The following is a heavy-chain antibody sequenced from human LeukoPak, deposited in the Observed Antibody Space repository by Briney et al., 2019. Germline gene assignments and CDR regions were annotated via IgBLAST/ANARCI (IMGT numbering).Heavy chain of an antibody. CDR1: GFTFDDYA. V-gene: IGHV3-9*01. CDR2: ISWNSGSI. J-gene: IGHJ5*01. D-gene: IGHD3-10*01. CDR3: AEAATYFYGSVTYDWFES. Sequence: GGSLRLSCVASGFTFDDYAMHWVRQAPGKGLEWVSGISWNSGSIGYADSVKGRFTISRDNGKSSIYLQMNSLRVDDTAIYYCAEAATYFYGSVTYDWFESWGQGTLVTVSS.